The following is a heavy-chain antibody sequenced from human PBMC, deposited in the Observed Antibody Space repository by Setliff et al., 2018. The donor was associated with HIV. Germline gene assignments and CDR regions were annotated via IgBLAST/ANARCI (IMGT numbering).Heavy chain of an antibody. Sequence: PSETLSPTCSVSGGSISSDYWSWIRQPPGKGLEWIGYVFYSGIANYNSSLKSRVSISVDTSKNQFSLRLTSVTTADTAVYYCARADYDSTGYYFDLWGRGSLVTVSS. CDR2: VFYSGIA. J-gene: IGHJ4*02. D-gene: IGHD3-22*01. V-gene: IGHV4-59*01. CDR1: GGSISSDY. CDR3: ARADYDSTGYYFDL.